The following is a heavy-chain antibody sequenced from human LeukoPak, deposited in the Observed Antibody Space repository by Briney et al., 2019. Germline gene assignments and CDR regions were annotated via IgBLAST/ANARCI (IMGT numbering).Heavy chain of an antibody. D-gene: IGHD6-19*01. V-gene: IGHV1-2*02. CDR3: ARARDDQPWLVEFAFDI. CDR1: GYTFTGYY. Sequence: ASVKVSCKASGYTFTGYYMHWVRQAPGQGLEWMGWINPNSGGTNYAQKFQGRVTMTRDTSISTAYMELSRLRSDDTAVYYCARARDDQPWLVEFAFDIWGQGTMVTVSS. J-gene: IGHJ3*02. CDR2: INPNSGGT.